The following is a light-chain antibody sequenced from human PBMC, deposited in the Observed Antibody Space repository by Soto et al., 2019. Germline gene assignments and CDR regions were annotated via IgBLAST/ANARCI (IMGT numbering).Light chain of an antibody. V-gene: IGLV2-14*01. CDR3: SSYTSSSTPYV. CDR2: DVS. Sequence: QSALTQPASVSGSPGQSITISCTGTSSDVGGYNYVSWYQQHPGKAPKFMIYDVSYRPSGISNRFSGSKSGNTASLTISGLQAEDEAAYYCSSYTSSSTPYVFGTGTKLTVL. CDR1: SSDVGGYNY. J-gene: IGLJ1*01.